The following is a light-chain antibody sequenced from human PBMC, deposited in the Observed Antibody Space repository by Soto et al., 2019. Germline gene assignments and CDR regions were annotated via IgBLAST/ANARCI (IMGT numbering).Light chain of an antibody. CDR3: VLYMGSGIWV. CDR2: NTN. Sequence: QTVVTQEPSFSVSPGRTVTLTCGLSSGSVSTSYYPSWYQQTPGQAPRTLIYNTNTRSSGVPDRFSGSILGNKAALTITGAQADDESDYYCVLYMGSGIWVFGGATNLTVL. J-gene: IGLJ3*02. CDR1: SGSVSTSYY. V-gene: IGLV8-61*01.